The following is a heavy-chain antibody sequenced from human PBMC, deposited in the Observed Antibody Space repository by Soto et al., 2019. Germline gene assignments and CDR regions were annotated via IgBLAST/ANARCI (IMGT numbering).Heavy chain of an antibody. CDR2: IWYDGSNK. D-gene: IGHD4-17*01. Sequence: GGSLRLSCAESGVTFSIYGMHWVRQDPGKGLEWVAVIWYDGSNKYYADSVKGRFPISRDTSKNTLYLHMNSLRAEDTAVYSCAREHPRKIYGDYAYYYYGMDVWGQGSKVTFS. CDR1: GVTFSIYG. V-gene: IGHV3-33*01. CDR3: AREHPRKIYGDYAYYYYGMDV. J-gene: IGHJ6*02.